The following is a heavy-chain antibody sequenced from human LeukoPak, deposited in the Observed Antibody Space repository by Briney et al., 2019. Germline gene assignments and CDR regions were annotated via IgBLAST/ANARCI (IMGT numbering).Heavy chain of an antibody. J-gene: IGHJ6*03. D-gene: IGHD3-9*01. CDR1: GFMFSSYW. Sequence: GGSLRLSCAASGFMFSSYWMSWVRQAPGKGLEWEADIKEDGSEKSYVDSVKGRFTTSRDNAKNSLYLQMNTLRAEDTALYYCVRSREKAQLRYFDWSSRYYYYYYMDVWGKGTTVTVSS. V-gene: IGHV3-7*03. CDR2: IKEDGSEK. CDR3: VRSREKAQLRYFDWSSRYYYYYYMDV.